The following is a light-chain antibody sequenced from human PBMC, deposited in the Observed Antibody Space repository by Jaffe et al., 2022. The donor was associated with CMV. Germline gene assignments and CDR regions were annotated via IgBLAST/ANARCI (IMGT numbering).Light chain of an antibody. CDR1: RSNIGSGQD. CDR3: QSYDNGLNGYV. CDR2: ANN. J-gene: IGLJ1*01. Sequence: QFLLTQPPSVSGAPGQRVTISCTGGRSNIGSGQDVHWYQQFPGSAPRLVISANNIRPSGVPDRFSGSKSGTSASLVITGLQTEDEADYYCQSYDNGLNGYVFGTGTTVTVL. V-gene: IGLV1-40*01.